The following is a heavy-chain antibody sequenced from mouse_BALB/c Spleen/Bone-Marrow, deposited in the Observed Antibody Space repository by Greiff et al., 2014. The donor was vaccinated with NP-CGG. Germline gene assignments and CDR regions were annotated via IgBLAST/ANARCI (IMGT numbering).Heavy chain of an antibody. J-gene: IGHJ2*01. CDR2: INPGSGGT. Sequence: VKLMESGAELVRPGTSVKVSGKASGYAFTNYLIEWVKQRPGQGLEWIGVINPGSGGTNYNEKFKGKATLTADKSSSTAYMQLSSLTSDDSAVYFCARGAYYGNHFDYWGQGTTLTVSS. V-gene: IGHV1-54*01. CDR3: ARGAYYGNHFDY. CDR1: GYAFTNYL. D-gene: IGHD2-10*01.